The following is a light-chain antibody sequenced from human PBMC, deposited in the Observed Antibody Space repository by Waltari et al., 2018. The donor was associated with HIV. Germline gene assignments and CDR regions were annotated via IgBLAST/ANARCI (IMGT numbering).Light chain of an antibody. J-gene: IGLJ2*01. V-gene: IGLV2-8*01. CDR2: EVN. Sequence: QSALTQPPSASGSPGQSVTISCTGTSSDVGGSTYVSWYQQHPGKAPKLMIYEVNKRPSGVPDRFSGSKSGNTASLTVSGLQAEDEADYYCSSYAGSNNRVFGGGTKLTVL. CDR1: SSDVGGSTY. CDR3: SSYAGSNNRV.